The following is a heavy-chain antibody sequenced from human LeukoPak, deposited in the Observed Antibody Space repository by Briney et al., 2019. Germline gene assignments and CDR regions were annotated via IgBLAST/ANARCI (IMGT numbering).Heavy chain of an antibody. J-gene: IGHJ4*02. V-gene: IGHV1-69*13. CDR2: IIPIFGTA. CDR1: GGTFSSYA. CDR3: ARGVRRYFDWLLDY. D-gene: IGHD3-9*01. Sequence: ASVKVSCKASGGTFSSYAISWVRQAPGPPLEWMGGIIPIFGTANYAQKFQGRVTITADESTSTAYMELSSLRSEDTAVYYCARGVRRYFDWLLDYWGQGTLVTVSS.